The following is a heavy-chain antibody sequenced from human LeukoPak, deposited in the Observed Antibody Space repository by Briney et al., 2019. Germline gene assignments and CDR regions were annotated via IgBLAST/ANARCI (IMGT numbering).Heavy chain of an antibody. D-gene: IGHD6-19*01. CDR1: GFIFNNYA. Sequence: GGSLRLSCAGSGFIFNNYAMHWVRQPPGKGLEWVSGISWNSGSIDYAGSVKGRFTISRDNAKNSLYLQMNSLRVEDTAFYYCAKDNRRHYTSGPNPDSLHWGQGALVTVSS. CDR2: ISWNSGSI. CDR3: AKDNRRHYTSGPNPDSLH. J-gene: IGHJ4*02. V-gene: IGHV3-9*01.